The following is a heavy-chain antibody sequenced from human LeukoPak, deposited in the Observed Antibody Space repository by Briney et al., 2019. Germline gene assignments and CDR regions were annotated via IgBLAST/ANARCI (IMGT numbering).Heavy chain of an antibody. V-gene: IGHV3-20*01. CDR3: TRGNSNFDY. D-gene: IGHD1-7*01. CDR2: IHRNGGRT. CDR1: RFTSDDYG. J-gene: IGHJ4*02. Sequence: PGGSLRLSCTASRFTSDDYGMSWVRQVPEKGLEWVSGIHRNGGRTSYAASVKGRFTISRDNAKNSLYLQMNSLRVEDTGIYHCTRGNSNFDYWGQGTLVTVSS.